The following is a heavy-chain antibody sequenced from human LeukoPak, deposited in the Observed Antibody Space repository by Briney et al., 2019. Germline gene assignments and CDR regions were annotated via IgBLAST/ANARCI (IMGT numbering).Heavy chain of an antibody. CDR2: IKSKTYGGTT. D-gene: IGHD3-22*01. V-gene: IGHV3-15*01. CDR1: GFTFHSAW. Sequence: GGSLRLSCAASGFTFHSAWMSWVRQAPGKGLEWVGRIKSKTYGGTTEYAAPVKGRFTFSRDGSKNTLYLQMNSLKTEDTAMYFCTTLGLSGYYDNSGYYYFDYWGQGTLVTVSS. J-gene: IGHJ4*02. CDR3: TTLGLSGYYDNSGYYYFDY.